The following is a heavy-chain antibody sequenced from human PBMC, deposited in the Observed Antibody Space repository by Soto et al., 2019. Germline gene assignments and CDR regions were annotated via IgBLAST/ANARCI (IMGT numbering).Heavy chain of an antibody. CDR3: ARFYYDSSGYLPSPYYYYYGMDV. CDR2: ISSYSNYI. J-gene: IGHJ6*02. CDR1: GFTFSSYA. D-gene: IGHD3-22*01. Sequence: PGGSLRLSCAASGFTFSSYAMSWVRQAPGKGLEWVSSISSYSNYIYYADTMRGRFTISRDNAENSLYLQMNSLRAEDTAVYYCARFYYDSSGYLPSPYYYYYGMDVWGQGTTVTVSS. V-gene: IGHV3-21*01.